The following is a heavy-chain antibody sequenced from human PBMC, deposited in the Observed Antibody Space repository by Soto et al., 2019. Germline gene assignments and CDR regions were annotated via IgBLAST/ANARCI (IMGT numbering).Heavy chain of an antibody. V-gene: IGHV3-23*01. D-gene: IGHD2-21*02. J-gene: IGHJ3*02. CDR2: ISGSGSNT. CDR1: GFNPSNYA. Sequence: EVQLLESGGGLVQPGGSLRLSCAASGFNPSNYAMNWVRQAPGKGLEWVSTISGSGSNTYYADSVKGRFAISRDNSKKTLYLKMDSLRADDTAVYYCAKPRGYGGDSRHDAFDIWGQVTMLTVSS. CDR3: AKPRGYGGDSRHDAFDI.